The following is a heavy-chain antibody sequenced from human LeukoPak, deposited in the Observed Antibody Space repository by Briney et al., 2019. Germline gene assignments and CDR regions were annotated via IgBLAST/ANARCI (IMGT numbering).Heavy chain of an antibody. Sequence: GGSLRPSCAASGFTFSNHWMHWVRQAPGKGPMWISRINTDETITTYADSVKGRFTISRDNAKNTLYLQMNSLRAEDTAVYYCARDLTWNQVDYWGQGALVTVSS. V-gene: IGHV3-74*01. CDR2: INTDETIT. CDR1: GFTFSNHW. D-gene: IGHD1-1*01. CDR3: ARDLTWNQVDY. J-gene: IGHJ4*02.